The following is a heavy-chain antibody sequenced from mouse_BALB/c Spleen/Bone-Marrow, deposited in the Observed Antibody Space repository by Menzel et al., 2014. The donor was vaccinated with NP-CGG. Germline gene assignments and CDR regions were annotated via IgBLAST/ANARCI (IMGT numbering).Heavy chain of an antibody. CDR3: ARGKSRLDY. J-gene: IGHJ2*01. CDR2: IYPGNGGI. CDR1: GYTFTSYN. V-gene: IGHV1-12*01. Sequence: SGAELVRSGASVKMSCKASGYTFTSYNMHWVKQTPGQGPEWIGYIYPGNGGINYNQKFKGKATLTADTSSSTAYTQRSRPTPQDTAVYISARGKSRLDYWGQGTTLTVSS.